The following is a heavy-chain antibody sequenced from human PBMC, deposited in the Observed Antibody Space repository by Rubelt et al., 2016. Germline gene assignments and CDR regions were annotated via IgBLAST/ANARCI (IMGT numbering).Heavy chain of an antibody. Sequence: QLQLQESGPGLVKPSETLSLTCTVSGGSISSSSYYGGWIRQPPGKGLEWIGSIYYSGSTYYNPSLKSRVTISVDTSKNQFSLKLSSVTAADTAVYYCARLSSGWYYFDYWGQGTLVTVSS. CDR1: GGSISSSSYY. D-gene: IGHD6-19*01. CDR2: IYYSGST. J-gene: IGHJ4*02. V-gene: IGHV4-39*01. CDR3: ARLSSGWYYFDY.